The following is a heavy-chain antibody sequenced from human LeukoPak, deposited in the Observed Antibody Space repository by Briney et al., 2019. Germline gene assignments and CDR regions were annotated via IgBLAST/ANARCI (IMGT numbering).Heavy chain of an antibody. J-gene: IGHJ4*02. V-gene: IGHV4-34*01. D-gene: IGHD5-12*01. CDR1: GGSFSGYY. CDR3: ARSNVDIVATFDY. CDR2: INHSGST. Sequence: PSETLSLTCAVYGGSFSGYYWSWIRQPPGKGLEWIGEINHSGSTNYNPSLKSRVTTSVDTSKNQFSLKLSSVTAADTAVYYCARSNVDIVATFDYWGQGTLATVSS.